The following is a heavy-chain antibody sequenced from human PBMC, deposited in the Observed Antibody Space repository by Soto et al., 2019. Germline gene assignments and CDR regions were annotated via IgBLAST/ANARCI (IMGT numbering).Heavy chain of an antibody. CDR2: ISASNGNT. CDR1: GYTFASYA. CDR3: ARDPPPPDY. Sequence: QVQLVQSGAEVKKPGASVKVSCKASGYTFASYAISWMRQAPGQGLEGMGWISASNGNTNYAKKLQGRVTMTTDTSTSTAYMELRSLRSDDPAVYYCARDPPPPDYWGQGTLVTVSS. J-gene: IGHJ4*02. V-gene: IGHV1-18*01.